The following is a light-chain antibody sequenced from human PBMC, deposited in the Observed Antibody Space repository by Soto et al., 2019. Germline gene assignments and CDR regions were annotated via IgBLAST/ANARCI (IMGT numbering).Light chain of an antibody. CDR1: QSVFYSPKNKNY. CDR2: WAS. J-gene: IGKJ3*01. Sequence: DIVMTQSPDSLAVSLGERATINCKSSQSVFYSPKNKNYLAWYQQKPGQPPKLLIYWASTRESGVPDRSSGSGSGTDFTLTISSLQAEDVAVYYCQQYYATPLTFGPGTKVDIK. V-gene: IGKV4-1*01. CDR3: QQYYATPLT.